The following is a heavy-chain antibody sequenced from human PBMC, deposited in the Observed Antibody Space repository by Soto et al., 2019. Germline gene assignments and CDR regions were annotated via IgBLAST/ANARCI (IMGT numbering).Heavy chain of an antibody. V-gene: IGHV1-24*01. CDR1: GYTLTELS. Sequence: ASVKVSCKVSGYTLTELSMHWVRQAPGKGLEWMGGFDPEDGETIYAQKFQGRVTMTEDKSTDTAYMELSSLRSEDKAVYYCATAGTIRRGDSSGSINWGQGTLVTVSS. CDR2: FDPEDGET. D-gene: IGHD3-22*01. J-gene: IGHJ4*02. CDR3: ATAGTIRRGDSSGSIN.